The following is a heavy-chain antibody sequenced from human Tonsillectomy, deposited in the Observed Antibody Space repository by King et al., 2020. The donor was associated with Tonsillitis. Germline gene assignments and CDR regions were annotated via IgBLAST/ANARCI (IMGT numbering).Heavy chain of an antibody. Sequence: VQLVESGAEVKKPGASVKVSCKASGYTLTSYYMHWVRQAPGQGLEWMGIINPSGGSTTYAQQFQGRVTMTRDTSTSTVYMELRSLRSEDTAAYYCARETLAAGTHDFDYWGQGTLVTVSS. J-gene: IGHJ4*02. V-gene: IGHV1-46*01. CDR3: ARETLAAGTHDFDY. CDR1: GYTLTSYY. CDR2: INPSGGST. D-gene: IGHD6-13*01.